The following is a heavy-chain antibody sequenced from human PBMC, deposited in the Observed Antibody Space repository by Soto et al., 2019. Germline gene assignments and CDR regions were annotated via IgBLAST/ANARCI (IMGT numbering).Heavy chain of an antibody. J-gene: IGHJ5*02. D-gene: IGHD6-13*01. CDR3: ARDQRGYSSSWYWFDP. CDR2: IYYSGST. V-gene: IGHV4-61*01. CDR1: GVSVSSGSYY. Sequence: TLSLTCTVSGVSVSSGSYYWSWIRQPPGKGLEWIGYIYYSGSTNYNPSLKSRVTISVDTSKNQFSLKLSSVTAADTAVYYCARDQRGYSSSWYWFDPWGQGTLVTVSS.